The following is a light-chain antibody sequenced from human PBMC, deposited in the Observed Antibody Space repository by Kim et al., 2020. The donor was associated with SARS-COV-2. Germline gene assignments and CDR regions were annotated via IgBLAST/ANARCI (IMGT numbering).Light chain of an antibody. V-gene: IGKV1-NL1*01. CDR3: QQYYRLPPT. Sequence: DIQMTQSPSSLFASVGDRVTITCRASQDIRNSLAWYQKKSGKAPKLLLYSTSTFQSGTPSRFSGSGSGTDYTLTISSLQPEDFATYYCQQYYRLPPTFGGGTKVDIK. CDR1: QDIRNS. CDR2: STS. J-gene: IGKJ4*01.